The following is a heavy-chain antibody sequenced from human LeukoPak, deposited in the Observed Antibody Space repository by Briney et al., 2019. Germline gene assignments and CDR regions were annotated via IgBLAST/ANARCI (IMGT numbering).Heavy chain of an antibody. CDR3: ANGRDNPYYSSSAHFDY. V-gene: IGHV3-30*02. D-gene: IGHD6-6*01. CDR1: GFTFSSYG. CDR2: IRYDGSNK. Sequence: GGSLRLSCAASGFTFSSYGMHWVRQAPGKGLEWVAFIRYDGSNKYYADSVKGRFTISRDNSKNTLYLQMNSLRAEDTAVYYCANGRDNPYYSSSAHFDYWGQGTLVTVSS. J-gene: IGHJ4*02.